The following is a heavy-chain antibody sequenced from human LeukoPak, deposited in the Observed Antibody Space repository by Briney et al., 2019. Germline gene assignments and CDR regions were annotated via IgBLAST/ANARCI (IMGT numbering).Heavy chain of an antibody. CDR2: INPNSGGT. V-gene: IGHV1-2*02. D-gene: IGHD6-13*01. J-gene: IGHJ3*02. CDR3: ARVRSSSSWYFRDAFDI. Sequence: GASVKVSCKASGYTFTGYYMHWVRQAPGQGLEWMGWINPNSGGTNYAQKFQGRVTMTRDTSISTAYMELSSLRSEDTAVYYCARVRSSSSWYFRDAFDIWGQGTMVTVSS. CDR1: GYTFTGYY.